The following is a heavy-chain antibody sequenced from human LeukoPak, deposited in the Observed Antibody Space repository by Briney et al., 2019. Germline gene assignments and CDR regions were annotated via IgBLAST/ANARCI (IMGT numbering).Heavy chain of an antibody. Sequence: GGSLRLSCAASGFTFSSYAMSWVRQAPGKGLEWVSAISGSGGSTYYADSVKGRFTISRDNSKNTLYLQMNSLRAEDTAVYYCARDNRQDCTNGVCYRPQSLVFFDYWGQGTLVTVSS. CDR2: ISGSGGST. CDR3: ARDNRQDCTNGVCYRPQSLVFFDY. V-gene: IGHV3-23*01. D-gene: IGHD2-8*01. J-gene: IGHJ4*02. CDR1: GFTFSSYA.